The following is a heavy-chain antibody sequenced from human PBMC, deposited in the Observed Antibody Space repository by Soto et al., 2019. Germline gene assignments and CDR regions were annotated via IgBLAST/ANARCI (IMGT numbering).Heavy chain of an antibody. V-gene: IGHV3-7*01. Sequence: PGGSLRLSCAASGFTFSNYWMSWVRQAPGKGLEWVANIKRDGSDKYYVDSVKGRFIISRDNAKNSMSLQMNSLRAEDTAVYYCARLHDYGDLSVEYWGRGTLVTVSA. D-gene: IGHD4-17*01. J-gene: IGHJ4*02. CDR3: ARLHDYGDLSVEY. CDR1: GFTFSNYW. CDR2: IKRDGSDK.